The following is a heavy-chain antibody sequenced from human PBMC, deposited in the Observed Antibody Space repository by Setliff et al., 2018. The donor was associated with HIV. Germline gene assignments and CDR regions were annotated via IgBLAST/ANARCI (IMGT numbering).Heavy chain of an antibody. V-gene: IGHV1-46*01. J-gene: IGHJ3*02. CDR1: GYTFTNYY. Sequence: ASVKVSCKASGYTFTNYYIHWVRQAPGQGLEWMGLINPSGGKTSYAKKFQGRLTMTRDTPRSTVYMELSSLRSEDTAMYYCARCYYDSSGPTDAFDIWGQGTVVT. CDR3: ARCYYDSSGPTDAFDI. D-gene: IGHD3-22*01. CDR2: INPSGGKT.